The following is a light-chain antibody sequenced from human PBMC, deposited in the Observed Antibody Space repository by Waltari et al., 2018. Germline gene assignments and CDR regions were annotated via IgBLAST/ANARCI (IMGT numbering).Light chain of an antibody. CDR3: AAWDDSLNGHVV. V-gene: IGLV1-44*01. Sequence: QSVLTHPPSASGTPGQRVTIPCSGSSSTIGSNTVNWYQQLPGTAPKLLIDSNNQRPSGVPDRFSGSKSGTSASLAISGLQSEDEADYYCAAWDDSLNGHVVFGGGTKLTVL. CDR1: SSTIGSNT. J-gene: IGLJ2*01. CDR2: SNN.